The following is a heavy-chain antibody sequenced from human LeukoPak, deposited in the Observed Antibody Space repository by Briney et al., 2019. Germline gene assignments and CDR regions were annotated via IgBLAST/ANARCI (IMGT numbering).Heavy chain of an antibody. J-gene: IGHJ4*02. CDR3: ARAITMVRDGVDY. D-gene: IGHD3-10*01. CDR1: GFTFSSYA. V-gene: IGHV3-30*04. Sequence: PGRSLRLSCAASGFTFSSYAMHWVRQAPGKGLEWVVVISYDGSNKYYADSVKGRFTISRDNSKNTLYLQMNSLRAEDTAVYYCARAITMVRDGVDYWGQGTLVTVSS. CDR2: ISYDGSNK.